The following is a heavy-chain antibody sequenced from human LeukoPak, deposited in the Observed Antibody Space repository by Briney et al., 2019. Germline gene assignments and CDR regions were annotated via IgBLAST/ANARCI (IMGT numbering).Heavy chain of an antibody. Sequence: PRGSLRLSCAASGFTFRRYAMHWVRQAPGKELEWVAIISYDGHSKYYPDSLKGRFTISRDNSKNTLYLQLNSLRTEDTAVYYCAREGETGEFDYWGQGTLVTVSS. V-gene: IGHV3-30-3*01. J-gene: IGHJ4*02. CDR3: AREGETGEFDY. CDR1: GFTFRRYA. CDR2: ISYDGHSK. D-gene: IGHD1-26*01.